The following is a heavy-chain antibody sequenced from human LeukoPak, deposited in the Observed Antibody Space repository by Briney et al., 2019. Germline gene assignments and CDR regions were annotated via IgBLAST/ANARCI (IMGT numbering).Heavy chain of an antibody. J-gene: IGHJ5*02. CDR3: AGPYGSGSSGWFGP. D-gene: IGHD3-10*01. CDR1: GGSLTTNSYF. V-gene: IGHV4-39*01. Sequence: SETLSLTCNVSGGSLTTNSYFWGWIRQPPGKGLEWIGSVYHTGGTYSNPSLKSRLTISLDTSKNQFSLRLKSVTAADTAVYYCAGPYGSGSSGWFGPWGQGILVTVSS. CDR2: VYHTGGT.